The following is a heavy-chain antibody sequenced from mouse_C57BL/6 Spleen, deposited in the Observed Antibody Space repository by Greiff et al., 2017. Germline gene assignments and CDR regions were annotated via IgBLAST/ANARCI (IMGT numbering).Heavy chain of an antibody. Sequence: EVQLQQSGAELVRPGASVKLSCTASGFNIKDYYLHWVKQRPEQGLEWIGRIAPEDGDTEYAPKFQGKATMTADTSANTAYLQLSSLTSEDTAVYYCKGSSWDEEYYFDHWGQGTTPTVSS. D-gene: IGHD4-1*01. V-gene: IGHV14-1*01. J-gene: IGHJ2*01. CDR2: IAPEDGDT. CDR1: GFNIKDYY. CDR3: KGSSWDEEYYFDH.